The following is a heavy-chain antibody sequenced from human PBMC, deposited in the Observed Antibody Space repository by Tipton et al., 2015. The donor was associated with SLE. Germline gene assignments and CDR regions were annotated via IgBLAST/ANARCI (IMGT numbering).Heavy chain of an antibody. CDR3: ARGCSGSTCEPFYFFGMDV. Sequence: GLVKPSETLSLICTVSGDSISANSYHWGWVRQPPGKGLEWIGNVYYSGSTYYSASLRSRVTISLDRSKNHFSLRLISVTAADTAVYYCARGCSGSTCEPFYFFGMDVWGQGTTVTVSS. CDR1: GDSISANSYH. J-gene: IGHJ6*02. D-gene: IGHD2-2*01. V-gene: IGHV4-39*02. CDR2: VYYSGST.